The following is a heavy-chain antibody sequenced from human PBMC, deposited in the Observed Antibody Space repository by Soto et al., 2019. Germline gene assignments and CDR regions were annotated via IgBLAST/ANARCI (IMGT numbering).Heavy chain of an antibody. D-gene: IGHD1-1*01. J-gene: IGHJ6*02. CDR2: ILYDGSNE. Sequence: QVQLVESGGGVVQPGTSLRLSCAASGFTFSNYGMHWVRRTPGKGLEWVALILYDGSNEYYADSVKGRFTISRDNSKNTLYLQVSSLRAEDTAVYYCAKSRDAYNFYFYYGMDVWGQGTSVTVSS. CDR3: AKSRDAYNFYFYYGMDV. CDR1: GFTFSNYG. V-gene: IGHV3-30*18.